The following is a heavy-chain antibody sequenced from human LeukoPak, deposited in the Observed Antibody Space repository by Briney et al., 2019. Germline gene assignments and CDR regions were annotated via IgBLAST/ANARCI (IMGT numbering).Heavy chain of an antibody. CDR1: GGSISSGGYS. CDR2: IYHSGST. V-gene: IGHV4-30-2*01. CDR3: ARANANNYYDSSGYYLDY. Sequence: PSETPSLTCAVSGGSISSGGYSWSWIRQPPGKGLEWIGYIYHSGSTYYNPSLKSRVTISVDSSKNQFSLRLSSVTAADTAVYYCARANANNYYDSSGYYLDYWGQGTLVTVSS. D-gene: IGHD3-22*01. J-gene: IGHJ4*02.